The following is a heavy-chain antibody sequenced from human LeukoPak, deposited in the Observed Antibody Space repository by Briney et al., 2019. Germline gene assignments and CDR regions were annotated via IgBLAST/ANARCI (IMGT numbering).Heavy chain of an antibody. D-gene: IGHD2/OR15-2a*01. J-gene: IGHJ4*02. CDR2: ILTDGSNE. Sequence: SGGSLRLSCAASGFSFSNYDMHWVRQAPGKGLEWVALILTDGSNEHYADSAKGRFTISRDNSKNTMYLQMNSLRAEDTAMYYCARVVSGIDYWGQGALVTVSS. CDR3: ARVVSGIDY. V-gene: IGHV3-33*01. CDR1: GFSFSNYD.